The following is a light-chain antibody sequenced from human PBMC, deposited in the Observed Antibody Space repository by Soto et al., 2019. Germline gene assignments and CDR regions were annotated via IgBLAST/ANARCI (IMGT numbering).Light chain of an antibody. V-gene: IGLV2-14*01. Sequence: QSVLTQPASVSGSPGQSITMSCTGASSDIDGYDYVSWYQHHPGEAPKLLIYDVTNRPSGVSHCFSASKSGNTASLTISGLQAEDEADYYCSSYTSRNTVVFGGGTKLTVL. J-gene: IGLJ2*01. CDR2: DVT. CDR3: SSYTSRNTVV. CDR1: SSDIDGYDY.